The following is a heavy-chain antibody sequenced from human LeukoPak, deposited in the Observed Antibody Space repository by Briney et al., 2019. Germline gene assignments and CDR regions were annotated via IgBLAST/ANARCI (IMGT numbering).Heavy chain of an antibody. D-gene: IGHD1-1*01. CDR2: IYYSGST. CDR3: ARAVQLERPPPLIGYYYMDV. CDR1: GGSISSYY. Sequence: SSGTLSLTCTVSGGSISSYYWSWIRQPPGKGLEWIGYIYYSGSTNYNPSLKSRVTISVDTSKNQFSLKLSSVTAADTAVYYCARAVQLERPPPLIGYYYMDVWGKGTTVTVPS. J-gene: IGHJ6*03. V-gene: IGHV4-59*01.